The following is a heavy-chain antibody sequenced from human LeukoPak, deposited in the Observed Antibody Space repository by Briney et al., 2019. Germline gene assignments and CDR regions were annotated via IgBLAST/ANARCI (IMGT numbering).Heavy chain of an antibody. CDR1: GFTVSSNY. Sequence: GGSLRLSCAASGFTVSSNYMSGVRQALGKGLECVSVIYSGGSTYYADSVRGRFTISRYNSKNTLYLQMNSLRAEDTAVYYCARDRQLELRGLYYYYGMDVWGQGTTVTVSS. CDR3: ARDRQLELRGLYYYYGMDV. V-gene: IGHV3-53*01. CDR2: IYSGGST. D-gene: IGHD1-7*01. J-gene: IGHJ6*02.